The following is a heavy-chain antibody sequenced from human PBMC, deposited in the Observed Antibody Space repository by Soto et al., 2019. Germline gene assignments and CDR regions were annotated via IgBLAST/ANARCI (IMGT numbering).Heavy chain of an antibody. Sequence: GESLKISCNGSGYSFTSYWIGWVRQMPGKGLEWMGIIYPGDSDTRYSPSFQGQVTISADKSISTAYLQWSSLKASDTAMYYCARQGLYDSSGYGFFFDYWGQGTLVTVSS. CDR1: GYSFTSYW. CDR2: IYPGDSDT. D-gene: IGHD3-22*01. V-gene: IGHV5-51*01. CDR3: ARQGLYDSSGYGFFFDY. J-gene: IGHJ4*02.